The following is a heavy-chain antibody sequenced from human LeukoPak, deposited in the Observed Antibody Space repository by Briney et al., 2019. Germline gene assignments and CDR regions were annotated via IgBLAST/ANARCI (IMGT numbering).Heavy chain of an antibody. Sequence: PSETLSLTCTVSGASIGSGGYYWSWIRQPPGKGLEWIGYIYYSGSTNYNASLKSRVTISVDTSKNQVSLKLNSVTAADTAVYYCARRPYCGGDCYYDYWGQGTLVTVSS. V-gene: IGHV4-61*08. J-gene: IGHJ4*02. CDR3: ARRPYCGGDCYYDY. D-gene: IGHD2-21*02. CDR2: IYYSGST. CDR1: GASIGSGGYY.